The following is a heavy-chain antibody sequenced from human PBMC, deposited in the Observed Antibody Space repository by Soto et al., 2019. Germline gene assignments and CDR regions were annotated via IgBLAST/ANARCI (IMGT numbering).Heavy chain of an antibody. CDR3: ARAQWELPGQYYFDY. CDR1: GFTFSDHY. Sequence: GESLKISCAASGFTFSDHYMDWVRQAPGKGLEWVGRTRNKANSYTTEYAASVKGRFTISRDDSKNSLYLQMNSLKTEDTAVYYCARAQWELPGQYYFDYWGQGTLVTVSS. CDR2: TRNKANSYTT. V-gene: IGHV3-72*01. J-gene: IGHJ4*02. D-gene: IGHD1-26*01.